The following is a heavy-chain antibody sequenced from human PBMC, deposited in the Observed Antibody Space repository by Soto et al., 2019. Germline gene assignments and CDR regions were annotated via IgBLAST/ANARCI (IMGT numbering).Heavy chain of an antibody. Sequence: ASVKVSCKASGYGFIDYYIHWVRQAPGQGFEWMGRISPKSGGTNYAQKFEGRVTMTWDTSLNTAYMEPSSLISDDTAVYYCARPPGYISDWYYFDLWGQGTLVTVSS. CDR1: GYGFIDYY. J-gene: IGHJ4*02. CDR2: ISPKSGGT. D-gene: IGHD3-9*01. CDR3: ARPPGYISDWYYFDL. V-gene: IGHV1-2*02.